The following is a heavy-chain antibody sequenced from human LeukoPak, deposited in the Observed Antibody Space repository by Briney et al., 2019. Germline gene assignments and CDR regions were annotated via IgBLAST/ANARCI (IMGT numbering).Heavy chain of an antibody. Sequence: GGSLRLSCAASGFTFSSYSMNWFRQAPGKGLEWVSSISSSSSYIYYADSVKGRFTISRDNAKNSLYLQMNSLRAEDTAVYYCARDTDSSSWYYWFDPWGQGTLVTVSS. D-gene: IGHD6-13*01. J-gene: IGHJ5*02. CDR2: ISSSSSYI. V-gene: IGHV3-21*01. CDR1: GFTFSSYS. CDR3: ARDTDSSSWYYWFDP.